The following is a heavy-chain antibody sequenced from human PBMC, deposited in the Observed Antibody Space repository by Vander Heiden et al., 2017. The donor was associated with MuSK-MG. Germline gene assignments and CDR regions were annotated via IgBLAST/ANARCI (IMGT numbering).Heavy chain of an antibody. Sequence: QMQLVQSGPEVKKPGTSVKVSCKASGFTFTSSAVQWVRQARGQRLEWIGWIVVGSGNTNYAQKFQERVTITRDMSTSTAYMELSSLRSEDTAVYYCAADFLGRYNWNDVPMGYFDYWGQGTLVTVSS. CDR2: IVVGSGNT. CDR1: GFTFTSSA. CDR3: AADFLGRYNWNDVPMGYFDY. V-gene: IGHV1-58*01. D-gene: IGHD1-20*01. J-gene: IGHJ4*02.